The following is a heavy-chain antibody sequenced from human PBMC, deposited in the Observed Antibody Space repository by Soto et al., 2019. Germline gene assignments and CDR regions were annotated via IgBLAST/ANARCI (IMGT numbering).Heavy chain of an antibody. CDR3: ARELHDPSSGWDNYYYYYGMDV. D-gene: IGHD6-19*01. V-gene: IGHV3-74*01. J-gene: IGHJ6*02. CDR1: GSSFSTYW. Sequence: EVQLVESGGGLVQPGGPRRLSCAASGSSFSTYWMHWARHPPGNGRVWASRINSDGSSTSYADSVKGRFTISRDNAKNTLYLQMNSLRAEDTAVYYCARELHDPSSGWDNYYYYYGMDVWGQGTTVTVSS. CDR2: INSDGSST.